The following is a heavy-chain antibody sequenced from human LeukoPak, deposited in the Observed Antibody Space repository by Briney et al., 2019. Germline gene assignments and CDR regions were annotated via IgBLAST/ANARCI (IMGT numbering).Heavy chain of an antibody. CDR2: IYYSGST. Sequence: SETLSLTCTVSGGSISSSSYYWGWIRQPPGKGLEWIGSIYYSGSTYYNPSLKSRVTISVDTSKNQFSLKLSSVTAADTAVYYCARADIAVASIFDYWGQGTLVTVSS. D-gene: IGHD6-19*01. J-gene: IGHJ4*02. V-gene: IGHV4-39*07. CDR1: GGSISSSSYY. CDR3: ARADIAVASIFDY.